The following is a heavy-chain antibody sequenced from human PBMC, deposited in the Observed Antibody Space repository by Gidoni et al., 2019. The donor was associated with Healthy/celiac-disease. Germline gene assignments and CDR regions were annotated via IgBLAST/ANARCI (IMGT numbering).Heavy chain of an antibody. CDR1: GFTFSSYW. Sequence: EVQLVESGGGLVQPGGSLRLSCAASGFTFSSYWMSWVRQAPGKGLEWVANIKQDGSEKYYVDSVKGRFTISRDNAKNSLYLQMNSLRAEDTAVYYCAREDRRFGAVDYYYYGMDVWGQGTTVTVSS. D-gene: IGHD3-10*01. CDR2: IKQDGSEK. J-gene: IGHJ6*02. CDR3: AREDRRFGAVDYYYYGMDV. V-gene: IGHV3-7*01.